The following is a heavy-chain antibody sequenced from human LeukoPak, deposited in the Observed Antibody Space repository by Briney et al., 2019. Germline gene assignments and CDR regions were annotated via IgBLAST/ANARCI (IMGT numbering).Heavy chain of an antibody. CDR3: ARVDSSTESYGMDV. J-gene: IGHJ6*02. Sequence: GGSLRLSCAASGFTFSDYYMSWIRQAPGKGLEWVSYISSSGSTIYYADSVKGRFTISRDNAKNTLYLQMNSLRAEDTAVYYCARVDSSTESYGMDVWGQGTTVTVSS. CDR2: ISSSGSTI. V-gene: IGHV3-11*04. CDR1: GFTFSDYY. D-gene: IGHD6-13*01.